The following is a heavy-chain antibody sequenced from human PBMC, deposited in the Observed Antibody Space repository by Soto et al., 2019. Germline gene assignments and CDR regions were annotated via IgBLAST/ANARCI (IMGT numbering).Heavy chain of an antibody. Sequence: QVQLVESGGGVVQPGRSLRLSCAASGFTFSSYAMHWVRQAPGKGLEWVAVISYDGSNKYYADSVKGPFTISRDNSKNTLYLQMNSLRAEDTAVYYCARRAEGFDYWGQGTLVTVSS. CDR1: GFTFSSYA. J-gene: IGHJ4*02. CDR2: ISYDGSNK. CDR3: ARRAEGFDY. V-gene: IGHV3-30-3*01.